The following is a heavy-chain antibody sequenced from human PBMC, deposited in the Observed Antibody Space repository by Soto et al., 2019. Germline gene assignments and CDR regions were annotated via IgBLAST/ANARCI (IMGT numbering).Heavy chain of an antibody. CDR2: IYWDDDK. D-gene: IGHD3-3*01. V-gene: IGHV2-5*02. Sequence: QITLKESGPTRVRPTQTLTLTCTCSGFSLSTSGVGVGWIRQPPGKALEWLALIYWDDDKRYSPSLRTRHTIXTXTXKNQLVLTMTTMDPVDTATYYWAHRRWRGYNAWFESWGQGTLVTVSS. CDR3: AHRRWRGYNAWFES. J-gene: IGHJ5*01. CDR1: GFSLSTSGVG.